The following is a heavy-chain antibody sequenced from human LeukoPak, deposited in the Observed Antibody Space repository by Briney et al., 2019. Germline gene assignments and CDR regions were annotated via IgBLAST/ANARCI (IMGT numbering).Heavy chain of an antibody. CDR1: GFTVGSNC. CDR3: AKCYGDYVRYLDY. J-gene: IGHJ4*02. CDR2: LYSGGNT. V-gene: IGHV3-53*01. Sequence: GGSLRLSCAASGFTVGSNCMSWVRQAPGKGLEWVSVLYSGGNTYYADSVKGRFTISRDNSKNTLYLQMNSLRAEDTAMYYCAKCYGDYVRYLDYWGQGTLVTVSS. D-gene: IGHD4-17*01.